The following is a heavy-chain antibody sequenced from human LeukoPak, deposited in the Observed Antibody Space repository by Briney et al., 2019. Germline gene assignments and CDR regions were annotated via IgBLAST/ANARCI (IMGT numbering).Heavy chain of an antibody. CDR1: GFTFSSYG. D-gene: IGHD5-12*01. CDR3: AKLTISGYPPPEIY. CDR2: IRYDGSNK. Sequence: GGSLRLSCAASGFTFSSYGMHWVRQAPGKGLEWVAFIRYDGSNKYYADSVKGRFTISRDNSKNTLYLQLNSLRAEDTAVYYCAKLTISGYPPPEIYWGQGTLVTVSS. V-gene: IGHV3-30*02. J-gene: IGHJ4*02.